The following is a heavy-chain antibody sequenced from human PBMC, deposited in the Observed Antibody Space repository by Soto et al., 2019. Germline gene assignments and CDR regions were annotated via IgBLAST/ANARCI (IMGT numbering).Heavy chain of an antibody. V-gene: IGHV4-59*01. J-gene: IGHJ5*02. Sequence: SETLSLTCTVSGGSISSYYWSWIRQPPGKGLEWIGYIYYSGSTNYNPSLKSRVTISVDTSKNQFSLKLSSVTAADTAVYYCARGVIAAGRFLGWFDPWGQGTLVTVSS. CDR2: IYYSGST. CDR1: GGSISSYY. CDR3: ARGVIAAGRFLGWFDP. D-gene: IGHD6-13*01.